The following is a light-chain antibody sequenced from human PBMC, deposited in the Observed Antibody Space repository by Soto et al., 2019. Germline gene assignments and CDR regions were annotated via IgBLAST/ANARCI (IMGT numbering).Light chain of an antibody. V-gene: IGLV2-14*03. J-gene: IGLJ2*01. Sequence: QSVLTQPASVSGSPGQSMTMACTGTNNDVGAYNYVSWYQQHPGKVPELIIHVVSSRPAGVPNRFSGSKSGNTASLTISGLQTEDKADYYCGSYTTSNTVVFGGGTQLTAL. CDR2: VVS. CDR3: GSYTTSNTVV. CDR1: NNDVGAYNY.